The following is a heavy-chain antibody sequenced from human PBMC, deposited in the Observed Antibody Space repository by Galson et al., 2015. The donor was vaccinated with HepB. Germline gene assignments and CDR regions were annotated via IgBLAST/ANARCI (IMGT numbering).Heavy chain of an antibody. J-gene: IGHJ4*02. CDR2: ISAYNSNT. CDR3: ARDLHSPFDY. Sequence: SVKVSCKASGYTFTSHGISWVRQAPGQALEWMGWISAYNSNTNYAQKLQGRVTMTTDTSTSTAYVELRSLRSDDTAMYYCARDLHSPFDYWGQGTLVTVSS. CDR1: GYTFTSHG. D-gene: IGHD5-18*01. V-gene: IGHV1-18*01.